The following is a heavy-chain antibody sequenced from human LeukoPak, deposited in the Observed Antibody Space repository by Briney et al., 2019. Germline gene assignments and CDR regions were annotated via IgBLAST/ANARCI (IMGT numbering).Heavy chain of an antibody. V-gene: IGHV4-31*03. Sequence: SETLSLTCTVSGGSISSGGYYWSWIRQHPGKGLEWIGYIYYSGSTYYNPSLKSRVTISVDTSKNQFSLKLSSVTAADTAVYYCARDQRRGHYGSGSHGLAWFDPWGQGTLVTVSS. CDR2: IYYSGST. CDR3: ARDQRRGHYGSGSHGLAWFDP. D-gene: IGHD3-10*01. J-gene: IGHJ5*02. CDR1: GGSISSGGYY.